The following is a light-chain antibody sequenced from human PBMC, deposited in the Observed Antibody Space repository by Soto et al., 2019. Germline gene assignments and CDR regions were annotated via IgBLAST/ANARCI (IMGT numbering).Light chain of an antibody. J-gene: IGLJ2*01. Sequence: NFMLTQPHSVSESPGKTVTITCTRSSGSIATNYVQWYQQRPGSAPTTVIYENDQRPSGVPARFSGSIDSSSNSASLSISGLKPGDGAYSHRQSYQNINHAVVFGGGTNLTVL. CDR3: QSYQNINHAVV. CDR2: END. V-gene: IGLV6-57*03. CDR1: SGSIATNY.